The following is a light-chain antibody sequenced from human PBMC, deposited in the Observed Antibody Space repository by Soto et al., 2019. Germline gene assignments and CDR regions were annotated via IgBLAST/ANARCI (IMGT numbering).Light chain of an antibody. CDR3: QQYHNWPPIT. V-gene: IGKV3D-15*01. CDR2: GAS. CDR1: QSVTNSA. J-gene: IGKJ5*01. Sequence: EIVLAPSPGTLALSPGERATLSCRARQSVTNSALACYQQKPGQAPRLLIYGASTRATGIPARFSGSGSGTEFTLTISSLQSEDFAVYYCQQYHNWPPITFGRGTRLEIK.